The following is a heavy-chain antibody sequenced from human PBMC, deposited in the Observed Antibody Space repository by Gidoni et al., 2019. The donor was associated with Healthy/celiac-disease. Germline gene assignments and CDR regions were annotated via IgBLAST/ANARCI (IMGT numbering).Heavy chain of an antibody. Sequence: QVQLVESGGGVVQPGRSLRLSCAASGFTFSSYGMHWVRQAPGKGLEWVAVISYDGSNKYYADSVKGRFTISRDNSKNTLYLQMNSLRAEDTAVYYCAKDSFMVRVGSFDYWGQGTLVTVSS. V-gene: IGHV3-30*18. D-gene: IGHD3-10*01. CDR3: AKDSFMVRVGSFDY. CDR1: GFTFSSYG. J-gene: IGHJ4*02. CDR2: ISYDGSNK.